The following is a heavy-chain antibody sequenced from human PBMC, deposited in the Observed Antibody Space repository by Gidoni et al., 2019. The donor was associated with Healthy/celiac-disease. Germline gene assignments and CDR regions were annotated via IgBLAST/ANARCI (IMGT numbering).Heavy chain of an antibody. CDR3: ARVGRWLQLGPDDAFDI. CDR2: IDSGVST. J-gene: IGHJ3*02. D-gene: IGHD5-12*01. V-gene: IGHV3-53*01. CDR1: GFPVRSTY. Sequence: EVQLVESGGGLIQPGGTLRLSCAASGFPVRSTYIGWVRQSPGKGLAWVSVIDSGVSTYYADSVKGRFTISRDNSKNTLYLQMNSLRAEDTAVYYCARVGRWLQLGPDDAFDIWGQGTMVTVSS.